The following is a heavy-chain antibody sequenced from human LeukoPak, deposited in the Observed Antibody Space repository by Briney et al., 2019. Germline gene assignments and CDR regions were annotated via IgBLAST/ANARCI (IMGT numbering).Heavy chain of an antibody. CDR1: GFTFDDYG. J-gene: IGHJ4*02. CDR3: AKVPRGYYYDSSGYYLCYFDY. V-gene: IGHV3-20*04. CDR2: INWNGGST. D-gene: IGHD3-22*01. Sequence: GGSLRLSCAASGFTFDDYGMSWVRQVPGKGLEWVSGINWNGGSTGYADSVKGRFTISRDNAKKSLYLQMNSLRAEDTAVYYCAKVPRGYYYDSSGYYLCYFDYWGQGTLVTVSS.